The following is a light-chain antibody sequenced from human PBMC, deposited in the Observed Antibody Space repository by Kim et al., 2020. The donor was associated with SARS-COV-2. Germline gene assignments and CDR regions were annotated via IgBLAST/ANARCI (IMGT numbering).Light chain of an antibody. Sequence: NFMLTQPHSVSETPGKTVTISCTGSSGSIASNYVQWYQQRPGSAPTTVIYEDNQRPSGVPDRFSGSIDSSSNSASLTISGLKTEDDADYYCQSYDSSHYVFGNGTKVTVL. CDR3: QSYDSSHYV. V-gene: IGLV6-57*02. J-gene: IGLJ1*01. CDR2: EDN. CDR1: SGSIASNY.